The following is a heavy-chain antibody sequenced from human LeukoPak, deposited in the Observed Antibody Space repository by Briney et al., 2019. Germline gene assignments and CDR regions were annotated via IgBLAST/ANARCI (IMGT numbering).Heavy chain of an antibody. CDR2: ISSSGANT. CDR3: ARDLEDYNNYGEMAI. Sequence: PGGSLRLSCAASGFTFNNYAMSWVRQAPGKGLEWVSTISSSGANTYYADSVKGRFTISRDNAKNSLFQQMNSLRAEDTAVYYCARDLEDYNNYGEMAIWGQGTLVTVSS. CDR1: GFTFNNYA. J-gene: IGHJ4*02. V-gene: IGHV3-23*01. D-gene: IGHD4-11*01.